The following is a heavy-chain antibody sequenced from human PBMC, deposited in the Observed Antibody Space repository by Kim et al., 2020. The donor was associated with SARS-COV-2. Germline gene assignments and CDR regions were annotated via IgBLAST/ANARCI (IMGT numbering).Heavy chain of an antibody. D-gene: IGHD3-22*01. CDR1: GFTVSTNY. Sequence: GGSLRLSCEASGFTVSTNYMSWVRQRPGKGLEWVSIIYSGGTRYYADSVKVRFTTSRDNSKNTLYLQMNSLRADDTAMYYCASLNYYDSSGYYPHWGQGTLVSVSS. J-gene: IGHJ4*02. CDR2: IYSGGTR. CDR3: ASLNYYDSSGYYPH. V-gene: IGHV3-66*01.